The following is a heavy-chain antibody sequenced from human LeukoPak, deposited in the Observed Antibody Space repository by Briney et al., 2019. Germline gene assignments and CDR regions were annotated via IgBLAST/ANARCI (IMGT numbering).Heavy chain of an antibody. CDR2: INPNSGGT. CDR1: GYTFTGYY. Sequence: ASVKVSCKASGYTFTGYYMHWVRQAPGQGLEWIGWINPNSGGTNYAQKFQGRVTMTRDTSISTAYMELSRLRSDDTAVYYCARRIAVAGTPFDYWGQGTLVTVSS. J-gene: IGHJ4*02. CDR3: ARRIAVAGTPFDY. D-gene: IGHD6-19*01. V-gene: IGHV1-2*02.